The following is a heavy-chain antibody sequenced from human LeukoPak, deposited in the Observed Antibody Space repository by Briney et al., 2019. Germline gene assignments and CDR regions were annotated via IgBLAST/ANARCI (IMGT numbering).Heavy chain of an antibody. Sequence: ASVKVCCKASGYTFTSYGISRVREAPGQGLEWMGWISAYNGNTNYAQKLQGRVTMTTDTSTSTAYMELRSLRSDDTAVYYCARVNGYSYGVNWYLDLWGRGTLVTVSS. J-gene: IGHJ2*01. D-gene: IGHD5-18*01. CDR2: ISAYNGNT. V-gene: IGHV1-18*04. CDR3: ARVNGYSYGVNWYLDL. CDR1: GYTFTSYG.